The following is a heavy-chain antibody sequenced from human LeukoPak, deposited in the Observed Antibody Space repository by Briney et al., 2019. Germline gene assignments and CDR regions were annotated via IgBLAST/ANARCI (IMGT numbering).Heavy chain of an antibody. CDR1: GGSISSSSYY. J-gene: IGHJ4*02. CDR3: ARDNYVWGSYRFFDY. V-gene: IGHV4-39*07. Sequence: SETLSLTCTVSGGSISSSSYYWGWIRQPPGKGLEWIGSIYYSGSTYYNPSLKSRVTISVDTSKNQFSLKLSSVTAADTAVYYCARDNYVWGSYRFFDYWGQGTLVTVSS. CDR2: IYYSGST. D-gene: IGHD3-16*02.